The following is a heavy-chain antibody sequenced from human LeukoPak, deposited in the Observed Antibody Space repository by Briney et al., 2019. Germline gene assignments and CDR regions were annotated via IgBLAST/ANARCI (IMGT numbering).Heavy chain of an antibody. J-gene: IGHJ6*04. V-gene: IGHV3-48*03. Sequence: QPGGSLRLSCAASGFTFSSYEMNWVRQAPGKGLEWVSYISSSGSTIYYADSVKGRFTISRDNSKNTLYLQMNSLRAEDTAVYYCARAMGEDYYYGMDVWGKGTTVTVSS. D-gene: IGHD2-21*01. CDR3: ARAMGEDYYYGMDV. CDR1: GFTFSSYE. CDR2: ISSSGSTI.